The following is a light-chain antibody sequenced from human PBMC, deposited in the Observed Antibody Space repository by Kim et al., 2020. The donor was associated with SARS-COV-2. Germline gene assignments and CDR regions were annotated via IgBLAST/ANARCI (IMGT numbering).Light chain of an antibody. CDR1: SGYSNYK. CDR2: VGTGGIVG. Sequence: CTLSSGYSNYKVDWYQQRPGKGPRFVMRVGTGGIVGSKGDGIPDCFSVLGSGLNRYLTIKNIQEEDESDYHCGTDHGSGSNFVWVFGGGTQLTVL. J-gene: IGLJ3*02. CDR3: GTDHGSGSNFVWV. V-gene: IGLV9-49*01.